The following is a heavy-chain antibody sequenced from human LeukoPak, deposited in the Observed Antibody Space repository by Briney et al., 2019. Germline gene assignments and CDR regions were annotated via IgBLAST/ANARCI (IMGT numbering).Heavy chain of an antibody. CDR2: IDPNSGGT. CDR3: ARDASVSADY. CDR1: GYTFTGYY. D-gene: IGHD5/OR15-5a*01. J-gene: IGHJ4*02. Sequence: ASVKVSCKASGYTFTGYYMHWVRQAPGRGREWMGRIDPNSGGTSYAQNFQGRVTMTRDTSISTAYMELTSLTSDDTAVYYCARDASVSADYWGQGTLVTVSS. V-gene: IGHV1-2*06.